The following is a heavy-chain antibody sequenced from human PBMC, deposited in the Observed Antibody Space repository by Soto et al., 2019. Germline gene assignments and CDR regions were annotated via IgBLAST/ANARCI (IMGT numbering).Heavy chain of an antibody. Sequence: ASVKVSCKASGYTFTSYAMHWVRQAPGQRLEWMGWINAGNGNTKYSQKFQGRVTITRDTSASTAYMELSSLRSEDTAVYYCARSIVVVTALDDWGQGTLVTVSS. CDR1: GYTFTSYA. CDR3: ARSIVVVTALDD. CDR2: INAGNGNT. J-gene: IGHJ4*02. D-gene: IGHD2-21*02. V-gene: IGHV1-3*01.